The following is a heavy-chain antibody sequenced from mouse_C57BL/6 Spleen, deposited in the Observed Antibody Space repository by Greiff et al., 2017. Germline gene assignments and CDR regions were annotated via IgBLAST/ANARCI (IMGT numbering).Heavy chain of an antibody. CDR1: GYSITSGYY. CDR2: ISYDGSN. D-gene: IGHD1-1*01. J-gene: IGHJ4*01. Sequence: EVKLQESGPGLVKPSQSLSLTCSVTGYSITSGYYWNWIRQFPGNKLEWMGYISYDGSNNYNPSLKNRISITRDTSKNQFFLKLNSVTTEDTATYYRAREGATVGRRGYAMDYWGQGTSVTVSS. V-gene: IGHV3-6*01. CDR3: AREGATVGRRGYAMDY.